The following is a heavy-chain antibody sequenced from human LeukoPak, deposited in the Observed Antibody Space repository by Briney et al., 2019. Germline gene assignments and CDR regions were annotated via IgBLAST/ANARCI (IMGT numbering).Heavy chain of an antibody. Sequence: GGSLRLSCAASGFTFSSYWMSWVRQAPGKGLGWVADIKQDGSEKYYVDSVKGRFTISRDNAKNSLYLQMNSLRAEDTAVYYCARGQGGFWSGYWMGYYYYGMDVWGQGTTVTVSS. V-gene: IGHV3-7*03. CDR2: IKQDGSEK. CDR3: ARGQGGFWSGYWMGYYYYGMDV. J-gene: IGHJ6*02. D-gene: IGHD3-3*01. CDR1: GFTFSSYW.